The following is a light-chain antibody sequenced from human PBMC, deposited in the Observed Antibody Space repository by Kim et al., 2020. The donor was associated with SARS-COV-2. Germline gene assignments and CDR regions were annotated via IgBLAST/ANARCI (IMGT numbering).Light chain of an antibody. J-gene: IGKJ4*01. Sequence: SPGERATLSCRASQSINSRFLAWYQQRPGQAPRLLIYGASSRATGIPDRFSGSGSGTDFTLTITRLEPEDFAVYFCQHYDNSPLTFGGGTKVDIK. V-gene: IGKV3-20*01. CDR1: QSINSRF. CDR3: QHYDNSPLT. CDR2: GAS.